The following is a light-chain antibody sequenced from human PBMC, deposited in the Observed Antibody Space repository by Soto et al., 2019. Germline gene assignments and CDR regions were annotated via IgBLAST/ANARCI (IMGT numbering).Light chain of an antibody. CDR2: AAS. Sequence: DIQMTQSPSSLSASVGDRVTITCRASQSISSYVNWYQQKPGKAPKLLIYAASSLQSGVPSRFSGSGSGTAFTRTISSLQPEDFATYYCQQSYSTRRTFGQGTKLEIK. J-gene: IGKJ2*01. CDR3: QQSYSTRRT. V-gene: IGKV1-39*01. CDR1: QSISSY.